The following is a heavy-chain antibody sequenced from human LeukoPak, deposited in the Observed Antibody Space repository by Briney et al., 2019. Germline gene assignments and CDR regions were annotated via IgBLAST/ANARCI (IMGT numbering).Heavy chain of an antibody. CDR1: GGTFCSYA. Sequence: SVKVSCKASGGTFCSYAISWVRQAPGQGLEWMGGIIPIFGTANYAQKFQGRVTITTDESTSTAYMELSSLRSEDTAVYYCARDGGPAAATGYFDYWGQGTLVTVSS. CDR2: IIPIFGTA. J-gene: IGHJ4*02. CDR3: ARDGGPAAATGYFDY. D-gene: IGHD2-2*01. V-gene: IGHV1-69*05.